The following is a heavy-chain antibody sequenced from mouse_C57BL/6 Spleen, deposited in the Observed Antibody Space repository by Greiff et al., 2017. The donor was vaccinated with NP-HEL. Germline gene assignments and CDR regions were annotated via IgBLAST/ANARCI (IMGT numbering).Heavy chain of an antibody. CDR2: IDPSDSYT. V-gene: IGHV1-69*01. CDR3: ARWGYYYAMDY. Sequence: QVQLKQPGAELVMPGASVKLSCKASGYTFTSYWMHWVKQRPGQGLEWIGEIDPSDSYTNYNQKFKGKSTLTVDKSSSTAYMQLSSLTSEDSAVYYCARWGYYYAMDYWGQGTSVTVSS. D-gene: IGHD3-1*01. J-gene: IGHJ4*01. CDR1: GYTFTSYW.